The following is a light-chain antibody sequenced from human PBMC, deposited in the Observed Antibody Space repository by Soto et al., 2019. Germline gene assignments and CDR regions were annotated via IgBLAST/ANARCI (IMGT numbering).Light chain of an antibody. CDR1: QSISSW. V-gene: IGKV1-5*01. CDR2: DAS. CDR3: QQYSSYWT. Sequence: DIQMTQSPSTLSASVGDRVTITCRASQSISSWLAWYQQKPGKAPKFLIYDASNLESGVPSRFSGSGSGREFTLTISSLQPDDFATYYCQQYSSYWTFGQGTKVEIK. J-gene: IGKJ1*01.